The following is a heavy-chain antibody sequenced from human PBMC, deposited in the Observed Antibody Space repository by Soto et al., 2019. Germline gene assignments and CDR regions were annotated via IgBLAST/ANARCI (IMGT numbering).Heavy chain of an antibody. CDR1: GFTFRSYG. CDR3: ASTWSGYYYFDS. J-gene: IGHJ4*02. CDR2: ISYDGSNR. V-gene: IGHV3-30*03. Sequence: GGSLSLSCSASGFTFRSYGMHWVRQAPGKGLEWEAVISYDGSNRYYGDSVKGRFTISRDNSKNTVYLQMNSLRVEDTAVYYCASTWSGYYYFDSWGQGTLVTVSS. D-gene: IGHD3-3*01.